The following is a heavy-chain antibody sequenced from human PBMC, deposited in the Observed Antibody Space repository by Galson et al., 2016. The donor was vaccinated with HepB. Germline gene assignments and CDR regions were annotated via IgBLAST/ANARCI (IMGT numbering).Heavy chain of an antibody. CDR3: AKGYYASGRSDFDY. Sequence: SLRLSCAASGFIVSTNYMSWVRQAPGKGLEWVSVIYSGGTTYYADAVRGRFTISRDDSKNTVCLQMNSLRAEDTAVYYCAKGYYASGRSDFDYWGQGTLVTVSS. V-gene: IGHV3-53*01. D-gene: IGHD3-10*01. J-gene: IGHJ4*02. CDR1: GFIVSTNY. CDR2: IYSGGTT.